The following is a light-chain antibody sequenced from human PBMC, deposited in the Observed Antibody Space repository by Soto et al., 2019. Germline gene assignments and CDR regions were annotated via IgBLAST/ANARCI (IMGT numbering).Light chain of an antibody. CDR3: QQRSNWPPIS. V-gene: IGKV3-11*01. J-gene: IGKJ5*01. Sequence: EFVLTPSPATLSLSPGERATLSCRASQSVSSYLAWYQQKPGQAPRLLIYDASNRATGILARFSGSGSGTDFTLTISGLEPEDFAVYYCQQRSNWPPISFGKGTRLEIK. CDR2: DAS. CDR1: QSVSSY.